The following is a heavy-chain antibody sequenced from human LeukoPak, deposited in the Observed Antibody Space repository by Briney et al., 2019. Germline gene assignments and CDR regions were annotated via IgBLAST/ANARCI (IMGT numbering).Heavy chain of an antibody. CDR1: GYTFTSYD. Sequence: ASVKVSCKASGYTFTSYDINWVRQATGQGLEWMGWMNPNSGNTGYAQKFQGRVTITRNTSISTAYMELSSLRSEDTAVYYCARVVFIHYYYYYMDVWGKGTTVTVSS. V-gene: IGHV1-8*03. CDR2: MNPNSGNT. CDR3: ARVVFIHYYYYYMDV. D-gene: IGHD2-21*01. J-gene: IGHJ6*03.